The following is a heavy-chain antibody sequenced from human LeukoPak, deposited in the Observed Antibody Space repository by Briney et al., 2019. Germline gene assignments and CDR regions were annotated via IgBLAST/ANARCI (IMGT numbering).Heavy chain of an antibody. J-gene: IGHJ4*02. D-gene: IGHD2-2*01. CDR3: AREGYCSSTSCIYFDQ. CDR2: IYYSGST. V-gene: IGHV4-39*01. Sequence: ASETLSLTCTVSGGSISSSSYYWGWIRQPPGKGLGWIGSIYYSGSTYYNPSLKSRVTISVDTSKNQFSLKLSSVTAADTALYYCAREGYCSSTSCIYFDQWGQGTLVTVSS. CDR1: GGSISSSSYY.